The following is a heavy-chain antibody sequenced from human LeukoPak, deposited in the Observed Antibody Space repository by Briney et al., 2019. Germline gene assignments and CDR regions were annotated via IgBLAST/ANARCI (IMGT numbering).Heavy chain of an antibody. Sequence: GESLKISCKGSGYSFTSYWIGWVRQMPGKGLEWMGIIYPGDSDTRYSPSFQGQVTITADKSISTAYLQWSSLKASDTAMYYCARQNGFLEWLFPFDPWGQGGLVTVSS. V-gene: IGHV5-51*01. CDR1: GYSFTSYW. CDR3: ARQNGFLEWLFPFDP. D-gene: IGHD3-3*01. J-gene: IGHJ5*02. CDR2: IYPGDSDT.